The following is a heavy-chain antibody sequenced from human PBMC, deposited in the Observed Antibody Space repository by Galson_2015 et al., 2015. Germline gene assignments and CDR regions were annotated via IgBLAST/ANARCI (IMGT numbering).Heavy chain of an antibody. Sequence: TLSLTCTVSGGSVSSGSYYWSWIRPPPGKGLEWIGYIYYSGSTNYNPSLKSRVTISVDTSKNQFSLKLSSVTAADTAVYYCARDGYNYGGYYFDYWGQGTLVTVSS. CDR3: ARDGYNYGGYYFDY. CDR2: IYYSGST. J-gene: IGHJ4*02. D-gene: IGHD5-24*01. V-gene: IGHV4-61*01. CDR1: GGSVSSGSYY.